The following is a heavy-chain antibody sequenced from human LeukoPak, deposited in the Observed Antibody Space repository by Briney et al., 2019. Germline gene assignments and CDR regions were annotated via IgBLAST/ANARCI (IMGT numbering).Heavy chain of an antibody. CDR2: VKEDGTTK. D-gene: IGHD2-15*01. CDR3: VSQEVVPH. CDR1: GFNFINYW. J-gene: IGHJ4*02. V-gene: IGHV3-7*01. Sequence: PGGSLRLSCAASGFNFINYWMSWVRQAPGKGLEWVANVKEDGTTKQYVDSVKGRFTISRGNAKNSLYLQMDSLRAEDTAVYYCVSQEVVPHWGQGTLVSVSS.